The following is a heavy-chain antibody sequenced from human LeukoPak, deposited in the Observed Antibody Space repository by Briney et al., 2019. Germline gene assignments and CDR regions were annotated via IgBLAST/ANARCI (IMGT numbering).Heavy chain of an antibody. CDR1: GDSINSFY. J-gene: IGHJ5*02. CDR3: ARGRERYSDFWSGYPNWFDP. D-gene: IGHD3-3*01. V-gene: IGHV4-34*01. Sequence: PSETLSLTCAVSGDSINSFYWSWIRQPPGKGLEWIGEINHSGSTNYNPSLKSRVTISVDTSKNQFSLKLSSVTAADTAVYYCARGRERYSDFWSGYPNWFDPWGQGTLVTVSS. CDR2: INHSGST.